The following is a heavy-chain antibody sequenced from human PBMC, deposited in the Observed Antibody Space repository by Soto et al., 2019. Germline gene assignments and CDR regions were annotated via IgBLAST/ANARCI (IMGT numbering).Heavy chain of an antibody. CDR2: ISGSGGST. V-gene: IGHV3-23*01. J-gene: IGHJ4*02. CDR1: GFTFSSYA. Sequence: EVQLLESGGGLVQPGGSLRLSCAASGFTFSSYAMSWVRQAPRKGLEWVSAISGSGGSTYYADSVKGRFTISRDNSKNTLYLQMNSLRAEDTAVYYCAKDLRGVVAATPVYWGQGTLVTVSS. D-gene: IGHD2-15*01. CDR3: AKDLRGVVAATPVY.